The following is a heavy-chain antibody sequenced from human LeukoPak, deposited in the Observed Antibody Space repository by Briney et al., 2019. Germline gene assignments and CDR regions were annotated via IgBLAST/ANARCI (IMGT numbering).Heavy chain of an antibody. V-gene: IGHV4-39*07. CDR2: INHSGNT. D-gene: IGHD6-19*01. CDR1: GDSISSGDYY. CDR3: ARGSAVARQYYYYYMDV. J-gene: IGHJ6*03. Sequence: SETLSLTCTVSGDSISSGDYYWSWIRQPPGKGLEWIGEINHSGNTNYNLSLKSRVTISVDTSKNQFSLKLSSVTAADTAVYYCARGSAVARQYYYYYMDVWGKGTTVTVSS.